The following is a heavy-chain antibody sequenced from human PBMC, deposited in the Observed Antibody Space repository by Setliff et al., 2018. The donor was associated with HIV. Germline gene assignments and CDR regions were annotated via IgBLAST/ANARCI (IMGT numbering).Heavy chain of an antibody. CDR2: LYDTGRT. J-gene: IGHJ6*03. V-gene: IGHV4-39*01. Sequence: TLSLTCSVSGGSVIKDNFYWGWIRQAPAKGLEWIGTLYDTGRTYYNPPLKSRVSIFVDTTKNEFCLNLRSVTAADTAVYFCVNSGYDGDYYYYYMDVWGKGTTVTVSS. CDR1: GGSVIKDNFY. CDR3: VNSGYDGDYYYYYMDV. D-gene: IGHD5-12*01.